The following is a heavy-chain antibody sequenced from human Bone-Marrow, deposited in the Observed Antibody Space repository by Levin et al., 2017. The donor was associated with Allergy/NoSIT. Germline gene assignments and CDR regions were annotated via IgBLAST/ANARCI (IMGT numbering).Heavy chain of an antibody. J-gene: IGHJ4*02. CDR1: GFTFSSYA. CDR2: VRGSGDTT. D-gene: IGHD2-15*01. V-gene: IGHV3-23*01. CDR3: ARGRGVWPPFDC. Sequence: AGGSLRLSCAASGFTFSSYAMTWVRQAPGKGLEWVSAVRGSGDTTYYADSVKGRFTISRDSSKNTLHLQMNSLTAEDTAVYYCARGRGVWPPFDCWGQGTLVTVSP.